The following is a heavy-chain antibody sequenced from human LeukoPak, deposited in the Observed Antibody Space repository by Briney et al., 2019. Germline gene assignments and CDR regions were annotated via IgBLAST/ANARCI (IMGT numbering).Heavy chain of an antibody. Sequence: SETLSLTCTVSGGSISSSSYYWGWIRQPPGKGLEWIGSIYYSGSTYYNPSLKSRVTISVDTSKNQFSLKLSSVTAADTAVYYCARAPYYYDSSGYYPNWFDPWGQGTLVTVSS. D-gene: IGHD3-22*01. V-gene: IGHV4-39*07. CDR3: ARAPYYYDSSGYYPNWFDP. CDR2: IYYSGST. J-gene: IGHJ5*02. CDR1: GGSISSSSYY.